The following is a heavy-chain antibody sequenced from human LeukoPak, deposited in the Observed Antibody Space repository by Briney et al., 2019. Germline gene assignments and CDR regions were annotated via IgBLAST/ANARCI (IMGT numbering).Heavy chain of an antibody. CDR3: ARRPGYSSGWSDFDY. CDR2: IYYSGSH. V-gene: IGHV4-59*08. CDR1: GGSISSDY. Sequence: SETLSVTCTVSGGSISSDYWRWSRQPPGEGLGWMGYIYYSGSHNYNPSLKSQVPISVATSKTQFSLKLSSVTAADTAVYYCARRPGYSSGWSDFDYWGQGTLVTVSS. D-gene: IGHD6-19*01. J-gene: IGHJ4*02.